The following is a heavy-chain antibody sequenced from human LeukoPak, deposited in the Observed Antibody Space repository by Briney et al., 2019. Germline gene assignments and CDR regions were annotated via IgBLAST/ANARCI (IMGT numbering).Heavy chain of an antibody. CDR1: GGSISSSGYY. D-gene: IGHD6-13*01. CDR2: IYYSGST. CDR3: ARGDSSSWYPLNYYYYGMDV. J-gene: IGHJ6*02. V-gene: IGHV4-39*07. Sequence: SETLSLTCTVSGGSISSSGYYWGWIRQPPGKGLEWIGSIYYSGSTYYNPSLKSRVTISVDTSKNQFSLKLSSVTAADTAVYYCARGDSSSWYPLNYYYYGMDVWGQGTTVTVS.